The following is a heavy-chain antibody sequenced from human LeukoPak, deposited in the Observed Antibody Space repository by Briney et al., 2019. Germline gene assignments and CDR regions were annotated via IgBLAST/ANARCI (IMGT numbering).Heavy chain of an antibody. J-gene: IGHJ6*03. Sequence: GGSLRLSCAASGFTLSSYAMSWVRQGPGKGLEWVSAISVSGNTYHADSVKGRFTISRDNAKNSLYLQMNSLRAEDTAVYYCARVPSSIAARRNYYYYMDVWGKGTTVTVSS. V-gene: IGHV3-23*01. CDR2: ISVSGNT. CDR1: GFTLSSYA. CDR3: ARVPSSIAARRNYYYYMDV. D-gene: IGHD6-6*01.